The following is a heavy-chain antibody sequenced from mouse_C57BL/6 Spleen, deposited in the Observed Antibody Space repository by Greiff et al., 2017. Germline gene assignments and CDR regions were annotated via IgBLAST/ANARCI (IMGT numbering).Heavy chain of an antibody. D-gene: IGHD1-1*01. V-gene: IGHV5-9-1*02. CDR2: ISSGGDYI. J-gene: IGHJ2*01. CDR3: TRGGGYGSPFDY. CDR1: GFTFSSYA. Sequence: DVMLVESGEGLVKPGGSLKLSCAASGFTFSSYAMSWVRQTPEKRLEWVAYISSGGDYIYYADTVKGRFTISRDNARNTLYLQMSSLKSEDTAMYYCTRGGGYGSPFDYWGQGTTLTVSS.